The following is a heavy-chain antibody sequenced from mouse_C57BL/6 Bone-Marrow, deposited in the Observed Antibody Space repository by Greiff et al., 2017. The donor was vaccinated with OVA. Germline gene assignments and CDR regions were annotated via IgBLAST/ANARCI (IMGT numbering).Heavy chain of an antibody. CDR3: ARGEAYDEYYFDY. J-gene: IGHJ2*01. Sequence: VKLMESGPELVKPGASVKISCKASGYAFSSSWMNWVKQRPGKGLEWIGRIYPGDGDTNYNGKFKGKATLTADKSSSTAYMQLSSLTSEDSAVYFCARGEAYDEYYFDYWGQGTTLTVSS. D-gene: IGHD2-12*01. CDR2: IYPGDGDT. CDR1: GYAFSSSW. V-gene: IGHV1-82*01.